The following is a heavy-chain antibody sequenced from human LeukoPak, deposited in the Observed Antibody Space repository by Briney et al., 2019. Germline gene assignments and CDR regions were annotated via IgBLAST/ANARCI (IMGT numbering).Heavy chain of an antibody. CDR3: AGIGVVVMVDNWFDP. CDR2: IYASGST. D-gene: IGHD2-8*01. V-gene: IGHV4-61*02. CDR1: GGSISSGSYY. Sequence: PSETLSLTCTVSGGSISSGSYYWSWIRQPAGKGLEWIGRIYASGSTNYNPSLKSRVTISVDTSKNQFSLKLSSVTAADTAVYYCAGIGVVVMVDNWFDPWGQGTLVTVSS. J-gene: IGHJ5*02.